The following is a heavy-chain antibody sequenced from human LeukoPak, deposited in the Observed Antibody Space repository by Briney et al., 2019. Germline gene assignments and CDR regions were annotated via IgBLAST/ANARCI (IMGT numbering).Heavy chain of an antibody. Sequence: GGSLRLSCAASGFTFSSYWMNWVRQAPGKGLEWVSAISGSGGSTYYADSVKGRFTISRDNSKNTLYPQMNSLRAEDTAVYYCAKGIGSGWYGLDYWGQGTLVTVSS. CDR3: AKGIGSGWYGLDY. V-gene: IGHV3-23*01. CDR1: GFTFSSYW. D-gene: IGHD6-19*01. J-gene: IGHJ4*02. CDR2: ISGSGGST.